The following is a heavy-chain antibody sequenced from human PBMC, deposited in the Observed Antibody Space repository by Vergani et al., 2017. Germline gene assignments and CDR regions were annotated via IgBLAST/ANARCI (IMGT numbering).Heavy chain of an antibody. CDR1: GFTFSSYS. J-gene: IGHJ3*02. V-gene: IGHV3-48*01. CDR2: ISSRSSII. CDR3: ARGFYGDGYKDAFDI. Sequence: EVQLVESGGGLVQPGGSLRLSCAASGFTFSSYSMNWVRQAPGKGLEWISYISSRSSIIYYADSVKGRFTISRDNAKNSLYLQMNSLRAADTAVYYCARGFYGDGYKDAFDIWGQGTMVTVSS. D-gene: IGHD5-24*01.